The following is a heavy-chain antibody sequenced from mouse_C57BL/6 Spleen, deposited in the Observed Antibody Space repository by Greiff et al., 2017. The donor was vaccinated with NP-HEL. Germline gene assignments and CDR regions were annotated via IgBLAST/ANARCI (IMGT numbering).Heavy chain of an antibody. V-gene: IGHV1-52*01. CDR1: GYTFTSYW. Sequence: QVQLQQSGAELVRPGSSVKLSCKASGYTFTSYWMHWVKQRPIQGLEWIGNIDPSDSETHYNQKFKDKATLTVDKSSSTAYMQLSSLTSEDSAVYYCASGEKMVTTNYAMDYWGQGTSVTVSS. D-gene: IGHD2-2*01. J-gene: IGHJ4*01. CDR3: ASGEKMVTTNYAMDY. CDR2: IDPSDSET.